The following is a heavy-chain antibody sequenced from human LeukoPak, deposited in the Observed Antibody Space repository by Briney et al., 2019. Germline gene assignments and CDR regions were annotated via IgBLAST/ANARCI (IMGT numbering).Heavy chain of an antibody. CDR3: ARVLVVPAAMLCWYFDL. Sequence: SETLSLTCTVSGGSISSSSYYWGWIRQPPGKGLEWIGSIYYSGSTYYNPSLKSRVTISVDTSKNQFSLKLSSVTAADTAVYYCARVLVVPAAMLCWYFDLWGRGTLVTVSS. V-gene: IGHV4-39*07. CDR2: IYYSGST. J-gene: IGHJ2*01. D-gene: IGHD2-2*01. CDR1: GGSISSSSYY.